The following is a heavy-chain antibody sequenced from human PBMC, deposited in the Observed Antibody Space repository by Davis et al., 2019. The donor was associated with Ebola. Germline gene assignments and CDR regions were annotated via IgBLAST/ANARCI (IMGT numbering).Heavy chain of an antibody. D-gene: IGHD4-17*01. J-gene: IGHJ3*02. Sequence: GESLKISCAASGFTFSSYGMHWVRQAPGKGLEWVAVISYDGSNKYYADSVKGRFTISRDNAKNSLYLQMNSLRAEDTAVYYCALEDGDSDAFDIWGQGTMVTVSS. V-gene: IGHV3-30*03. CDR1: GFTFSSYG. CDR2: ISYDGSNK. CDR3: ALEDGDSDAFDI.